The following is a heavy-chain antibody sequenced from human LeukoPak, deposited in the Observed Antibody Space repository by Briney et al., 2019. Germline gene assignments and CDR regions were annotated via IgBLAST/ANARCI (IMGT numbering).Heavy chain of an antibody. CDR3: ARADRQQPGIYFDY. CDR2: INHSGST. V-gene: IGHV4-34*01. Sequence: SETLSLTCAVYGGSFSGYYWSWIRQPPGKGLEWIREINHSGSTNYNPSLKSRVTISVDTSKNQFSLKLSSVTAADTAVYYCARADRQQPGIYFDYWGQGTLVTVSS. CDR1: GGSFSGYY. D-gene: IGHD6-13*01. J-gene: IGHJ4*02.